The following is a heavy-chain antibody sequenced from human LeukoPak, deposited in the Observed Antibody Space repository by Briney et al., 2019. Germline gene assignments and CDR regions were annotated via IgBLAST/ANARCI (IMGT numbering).Heavy chain of an antibody. J-gene: IGHJ5*02. D-gene: IGHD2-2*01. CDR3: ARRGHCSSTSCQGDNWFDP. CDR2: IYYSGST. Sequence: PSETLSLTCTVSDGSISSSSYYWGWIRQPPGKGLDWIGSIYYSGSTYYNPSLKSRVTISVDTSKNQFSLKLSSVTAADTAVYYCARRGHCSSTSCQGDNWFDPWGQGTLVTVSS. V-gene: IGHV4-39*01. CDR1: DGSISSSSYY.